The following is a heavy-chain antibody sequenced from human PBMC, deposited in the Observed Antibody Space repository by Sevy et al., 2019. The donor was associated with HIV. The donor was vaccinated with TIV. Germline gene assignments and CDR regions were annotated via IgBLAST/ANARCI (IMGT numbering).Heavy chain of an antibody. CDR3: AGVRRSYHRSGDNSGYLTPPDAFDI. CDR2: ISSSSSYI. J-gene: IGHJ3*02. V-gene: IGHV3-21*01. D-gene: IGHD3-22*01. CDR1: GFTFSSYS. Sequence: GGSLRLSCAASGFTFSSYSMNWVRQAPGKGLEWVSSISSSSSYIYYADSVKGRFTISRDNAKNSLYLQMNSLRAEDTAVYYWAGVRRSYHRSGDNSGYLTPPDAFDIWGQGTMVTVSS.